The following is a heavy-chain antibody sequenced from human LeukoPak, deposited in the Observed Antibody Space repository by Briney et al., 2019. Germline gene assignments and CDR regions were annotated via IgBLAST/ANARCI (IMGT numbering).Heavy chain of an antibody. CDR2: TSYDGSNK. Sequence: GGSLRLSCAASGFTFSSYGMHWVRQAPGKGLEWVAVTSYDGSNKYYADSVKGRFTISRDNSKNTLYLQMNSLRAEDTAVYYCAKDWGPWLESWSGAFDIWGQGTMVTVSS. CDR1: GFTFSSYG. J-gene: IGHJ3*02. V-gene: IGHV3-30*18. D-gene: IGHD3-16*01. CDR3: AKDWGPWLESWSGAFDI.